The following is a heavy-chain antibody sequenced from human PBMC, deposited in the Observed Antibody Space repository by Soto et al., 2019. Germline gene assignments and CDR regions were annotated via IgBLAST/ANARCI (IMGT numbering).Heavy chain of an antibody. CDR1: GGSISSGGYY. D-gene: IGHD1-26*01. CDR3: ARVISYGYFAY. CDR2: IYYSGST. Sequence: QVQLQESGPGLVKPSQTLSLTCTVSGGSISSGGYYWSWIRQHPGKGLEWIGYIYYSGSTYYNPSLKXRXTXSXXTSKNQFSLKLSSVTAADTAVYYCARVISYGYFAYWGQGTLVTVSS. J-gene: IGHJ4*02. V-gene: IGHV4-31*03.